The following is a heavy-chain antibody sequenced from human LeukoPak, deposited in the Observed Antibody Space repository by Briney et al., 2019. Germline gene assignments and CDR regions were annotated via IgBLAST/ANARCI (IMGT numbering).Heavy chain of an antibody. CDR3: ARKGLYDSSGYYTCYYGMDV. V-gene: IGHV3-21*04. CDR2: IIASGSNT. J-gene: IGHJ6*02. CDR1: GFTFSSYS. D-gene: IGHD3-22*01. Sequence: GGSLRLSCAASGFTFSSYSMDWVRPAPGKVLEWVSAIIASGSNTYYADSVKGRLTIYRDNAKNSLYLQMNSLRAEDTAVYYCARKGLYDSSGYYTCYYGMDVRGQGTTVTVSS.